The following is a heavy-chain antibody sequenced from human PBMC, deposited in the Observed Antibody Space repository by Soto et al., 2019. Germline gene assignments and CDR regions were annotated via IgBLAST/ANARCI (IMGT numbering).Heavy chain of an antibody. J-gene: IGHJ4*02. CDR2: IYWDDDK. CDR1: GFSLSTSGVG. D-gene: IGHD6-13*01. Sequence: QITLKESGPTLVKPTQTLTLTCTFSGFSLSTSGVGVGWIRQPPGKALEWLALIYWDDDKRYSPSLKSRLTTTQDTSQNQVGPTMTNMDPVDTATYYCARRTGYSSSWPFDYWGQGTLVTVSS. V-gene: IGHV2-5*02. CDR3: ARRTGYSSSWPFDY.